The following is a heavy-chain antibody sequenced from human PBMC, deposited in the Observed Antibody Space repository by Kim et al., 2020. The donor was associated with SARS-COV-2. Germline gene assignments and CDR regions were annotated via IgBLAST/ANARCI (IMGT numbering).Heavy chain of an antibody. CDR1: GFTFSSYS. V-gene: IGHV3-21*01. Sequence: LSLTCAASGFTFSSYSMNWVRQAPGKGLEWVSSISSSSSYIYYADSVKGRFTISRDNAKNSMYLQMNSLRAEDTAVYYCARDGSRAAAGIDYWGQGTLVTVSS. J-gene: IGHJ4*02. CDR3: ARDGSRAAAGIDY. D-gene: IGHD6-13*01. CDR2: ISSSSSYI.